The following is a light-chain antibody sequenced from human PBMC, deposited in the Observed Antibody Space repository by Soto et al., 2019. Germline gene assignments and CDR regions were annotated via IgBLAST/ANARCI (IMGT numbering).Light chain of an antibody. CDR2: GAS. CDR3: QHYASSPPGFT. J-gene: IGKJ3*01. Sequence: EIVMTQSPATLSVSPGEGATLSCRASQSVSSKLAWYQQKPGQAPRLLIYGASTRATGIPARFSGSGSGTEFTLIINRLEPEDFAVYYCQHYASSPPGFTFGPGTKVDIK. CDR1: QSVSSK. V-gene: IGKV3-15*01.